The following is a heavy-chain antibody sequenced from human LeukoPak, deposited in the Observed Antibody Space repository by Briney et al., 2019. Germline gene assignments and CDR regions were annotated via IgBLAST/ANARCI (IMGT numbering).Heavy chain of an antibody. Sequence: GGSLRLSCAASGFTVSSNYMCWVRQVPGKGLEWVSVIYSGGTTYYADSVKGRFTISRDNSKNTVYLQMNSLRAEDTAVYYCARADSRCSFYFDYWGQGTLVTVSS. CDR3: ARADSRCSFYFDY. J-gene: IGHJ4*02. CDR2: IYSGGTT. CDR1: GFTVSSNY. V-gene: IGHV3-66*01. D-gene: IGHD6-19*01.